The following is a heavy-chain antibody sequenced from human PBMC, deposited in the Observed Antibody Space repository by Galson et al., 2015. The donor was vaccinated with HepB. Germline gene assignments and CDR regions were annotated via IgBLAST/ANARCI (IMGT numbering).Heavy chain of an antibody. V-gene: IGHV4-39*07. CDR3: ARLRFERWLQGRGLVDS. CDR2: VLSSGSA. CDR1: GDSIGRSSSY. J-gene: IGHJ4*02. D-gene: IGHD5-24*01. Sequence: ETLSLTCTVSGDSIGRSSSYWGWIRQPPGKGLEWIGSVLSSGSAYYKSSLRSRISVSLDTSKNQSSLSLRSVTAADTAVYYCARLRFERWLQGRGLVDSWGQGTLVTVSS.